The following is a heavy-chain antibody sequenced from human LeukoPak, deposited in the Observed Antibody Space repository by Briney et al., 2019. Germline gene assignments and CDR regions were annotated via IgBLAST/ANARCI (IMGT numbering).Heavy chain of an antibody. CDR3: ARAPGTYGSGSYPFDY. CDR1: GGSISSYY. V-gene: IGHV4-59*01. J-gene: IGHJ4*02. CDR2: IYYSGST. Sequence: SETLSLTCTVSGGSISSYYWSWIRQPPGKGLEWIGYIYYSGSTNYNPSLKSRITILVDTSKNQFSLKLSSVTAADTAVYYCARAPGTYGSGSYPFDYWGQGTLVTVSS. D-gene: IGHD3-10*01.